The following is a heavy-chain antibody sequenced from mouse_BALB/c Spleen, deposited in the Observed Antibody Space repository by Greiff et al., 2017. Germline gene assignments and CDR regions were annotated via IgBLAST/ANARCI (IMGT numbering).Heavy chain of an antibody. Sequence: VQLKQSGPGLVKPSQSLSLTCTVTGYSITSDYAWNWIRQFPGNKLEWMGYISYSGSTSYNPSLKSRISITRDTSKNQFFLQLNSVTTEDTATYYCARGVLRPSEGFAYWGQGTLVTVSA. V-gene: IGHV3-2*02. CDR1: GYSITSDYA. CDR2: ISYSGST. D-gene: IGHD1-2*01. J-gene: IGHJ3*01. CDR3: ARGVLRPSEGFAY.